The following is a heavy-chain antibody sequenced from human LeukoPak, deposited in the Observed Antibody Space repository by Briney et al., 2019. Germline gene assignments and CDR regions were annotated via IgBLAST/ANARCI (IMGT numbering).Heavy chain of an antibody. CDR1: GYIFNNYA. J-gene: IGHJ4*02. D-gene: IGHD2-2*01. Sequence: PGVSLRLSCVASGYIFNNYAVSWVRQAPGKGLEWVSAISGSGSTYYADSVKGRFTISRDNSKNTGYLQMNSLRAEDTAVYYCVKGGQXXSPTXCYYDWGQGTLVTX. V-gene: IGHV3-23*01. CDR2: ISGSGST. CDR3: VKGGQXXSPTXCYYD.